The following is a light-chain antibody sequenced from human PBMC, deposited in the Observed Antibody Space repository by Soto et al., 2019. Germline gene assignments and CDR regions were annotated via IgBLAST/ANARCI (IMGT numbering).Light chain of an antibody. CDR2: DAS. CDR3: HQSYDVPT. Sequence: DIQLTQSPSSLSASVGDRFTITCQASQDILNYLNWYQQKPGKAPKLLIYDASDLVPGVPSRFSGSGSGTDFTLTVSSLQPEDFATYYCHQSYDVPTFGQGTRLEIK. V-gene: IGKV1-33*01. CDR1: QDILNY. J-gene: IGKJ5*01.